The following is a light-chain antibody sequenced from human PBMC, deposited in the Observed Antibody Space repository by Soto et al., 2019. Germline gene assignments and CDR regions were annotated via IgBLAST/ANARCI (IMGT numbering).Light chain of an antibody. Sequence: DIQMTPSLSSLSASVGDRVTITCRATQSIYTYLSWYQQKPGKAPKLLISAASSLESGVPSRFSGSGSGTDFSLTSSSLQPEDFATYYCQQTYSTPLTFGGGTKVDIK. J-gene: IGKJ4*01. CDR2: AAS. CDR3: QQTYSTPLT. V-gene: IGKV1-39*01. CDR1: QSIYTY.